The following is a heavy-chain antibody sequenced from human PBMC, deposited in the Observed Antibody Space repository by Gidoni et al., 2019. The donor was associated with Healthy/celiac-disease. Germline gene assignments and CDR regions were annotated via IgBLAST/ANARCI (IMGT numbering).Heavy chain of an antibody. J-gene: IGHJ6*02. CDR1: GFTCGDYA. CDR2: IRSKAYGGTT. V-gene: IGHV3-49*05. CDR3: TRDRPNGYYYYGMDV. Sequence: EVQLVASGGGLVKPGRSLRLPCTASGFTCGDYAMSWFRQAPGKGLEWVGCIRSKAYGGTTEYAASVKGRFTTSRDDSKSIAYLQMNSLKTEDTAVYDCTRDRPNGYYYYGMDVWGQGTTVTVSS.